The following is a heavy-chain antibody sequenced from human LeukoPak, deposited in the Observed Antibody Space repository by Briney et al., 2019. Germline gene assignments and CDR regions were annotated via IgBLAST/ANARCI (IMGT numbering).Heavy chain of an antibody. CDR1: GFTFSSYS. Sequence: GGSLRLSCAASGFTFSSYSMNWVRQAPGKGLEWVSYISSSSSITYYADSVKGRFTISRDNAKNSLYLQMNSLRDEDTAVYYCAKYYYDSSGYYYVFGYWGQGTPVTVSS. D-gene: IGHD3-22*01. J-gene: IGHJ4*02. CDR2: ISSSSSIT. V-gene: IGHV3-48*02. CDR3: AKYYYDSSGYYYVFGY.